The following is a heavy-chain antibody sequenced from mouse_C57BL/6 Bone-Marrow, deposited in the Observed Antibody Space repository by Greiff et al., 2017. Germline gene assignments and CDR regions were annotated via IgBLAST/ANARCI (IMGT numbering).Heavy chain of an antibody. J-gene: IGHJ2*01. D-gene: IGHD5-2*01. V-gene: IGHV1-52*01. Sequence: VQLQQPGAELVRPGSSVKLSCKASGYTFTSYWMHWVKQRPIQGLEWIGNIDPSDSETHYNQKFKDKATLTVDKSSSTAYMQLSSLTSEDSAVYYCARSRGYGIATSDYWGQGTTLTVSS. CDR3: ARSRGYGIATSDY. CDR2: IDPSDSET. CDR1: GYTFTSYW.